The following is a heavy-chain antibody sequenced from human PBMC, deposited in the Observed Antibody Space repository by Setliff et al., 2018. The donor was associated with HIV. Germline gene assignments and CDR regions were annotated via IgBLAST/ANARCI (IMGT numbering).Heavy chain of an antibody. CDR1: GYTFTSYG. Sequence: GASVKVSCKASGYTFTSYGISWVRQAPGQGLEWMGWISAYNGDTNYAPKFQGRVTMTRDKPTSTAYMELRSLRSDDTAMYYCGRDRGWDRRYFEYWGQGSLVTVSS. CDR2: ISAYNGDT. D-gene: IGHD1-26*01. J-gene: IGHJ4*02. CDR3: GRDRGWDRRYFEY. V-gene: IGHV1-18*01.